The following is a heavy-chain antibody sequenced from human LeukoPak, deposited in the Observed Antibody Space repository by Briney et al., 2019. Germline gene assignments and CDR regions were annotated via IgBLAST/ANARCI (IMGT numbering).Heavy chain of an antibody. D-gene: IGHD3-3*01. CDR1: GGSFSGYY. CDR2: INHSGST. V-gene: IGHV4-34*01. CDR3: ARVTFWSGYYNFDY. Sequence: PSETLSLTCAVYGGSFSGYYWSWIRQPPGKGLEWIGEINHSGSTNYNPSLKSRVTISVDTSKNQFSLKLSSVTAADTAVYYCARVTFWSGYYNFDYWGQGTLVTVSS. J-gene: IGHJ4*02.